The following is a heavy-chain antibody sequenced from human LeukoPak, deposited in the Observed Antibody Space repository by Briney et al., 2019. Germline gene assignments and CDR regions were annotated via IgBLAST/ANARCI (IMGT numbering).Heavy chain of an antibody. J-gene: IGHJ4*02. CDR2: ISSSGSTI. D-gene: IGHD4-23*01. V-gene: IGHV3-48*03. CDR3: ARVPRWYVIDY. CDR1: GFTLSDYA. Sequence: GGSLRLSCAASGFTLSDYAMHWVRQAPGKGLEWVSYISSSGSTIYYADSVKGRFTISRDNAKNSLYLQMNSLRAEDTAVYYCARVPRWYVIDYWGQGTLVTVSS.